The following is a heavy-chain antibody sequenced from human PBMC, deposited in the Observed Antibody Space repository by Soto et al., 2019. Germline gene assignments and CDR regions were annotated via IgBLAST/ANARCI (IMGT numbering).Heavy chain of an antibody. CDR3: ARLYCSSSTCDSWFDP. V-gene: IGHV5-10-1*01. CDR2: IDPRDSYT. CDR1: GYTCNIFC. D-gene: IGHD2-2*01. J-gene: IGHJ5*02. Sequence: VESLKISCTGVGYTCNIFCISWVRQMPGRGLEWVGRIDPRDSYTSYSPSFQGHVTISADKSTSAVYLQWGSLKASDTAMYYCARLYCSSSTCDSWFDPWGQGTLVTVSS.